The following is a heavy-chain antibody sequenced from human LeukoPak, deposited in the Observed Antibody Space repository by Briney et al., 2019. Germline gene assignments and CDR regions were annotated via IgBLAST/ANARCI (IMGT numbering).Heavy chain of an antibody. CDR3: ARGYCSVGTCSAIGVFDY. CDR1: GGSISSSSYY. D-gene: IGHD2-15*01. Sequence: PSETLSLTCTVSGGSISSSSYYWGWIRQPPGKGLEWIGSIYYSGSTYYNPSLKSQVTISVDTSKNQFSLKLSSVTAADTAVYYCARGYCSVGTCSAIGVFDYWGQGTLVTVSS. V-gene: IGHV4-39*01. CDR2: IYYSGST. J-gene: IGHJ4*02.